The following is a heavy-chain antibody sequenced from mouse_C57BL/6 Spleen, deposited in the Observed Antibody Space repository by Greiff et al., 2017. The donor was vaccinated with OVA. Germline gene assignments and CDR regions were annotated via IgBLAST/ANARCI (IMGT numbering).Heavy chain of an antibody. J-gene: IGHJ4*01. V-gene: IGHV1-76*01. Sequence: VQLQQSGAELVRPGASVKLSCKASGYTFTDYYINWVKQRPGQGLEWIARIYPGSGNTYYNEKFKGKATLTAEKSSSTAYMQLSSLTSEDSAVYFCARDRSPYYAMDYWGQGTSVTVSS. CDR1: GYTFTDYY. CDR3: ARDRSPYYAMDY. CDR2: IYPGSGNT.